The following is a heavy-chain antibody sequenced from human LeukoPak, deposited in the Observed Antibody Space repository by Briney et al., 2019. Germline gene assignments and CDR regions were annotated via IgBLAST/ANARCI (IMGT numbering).Heavy chain of an antibody. D-gene: IGHD3-3*01. CDR2: ISSSSSYI. Sequence: GGSLRLSCAASGFTFHNYAMSWVRQAPGKGLEWVSSISSSSSYIYYADSVKGRFTISRDNAKNSLYLQMNSLRAEDTAVYYCARDTVRRTHYDFWSGYDNFDYWGQGTLVTVSS. V-gene: IGHV3-21*01. CDR3: ARDTVRRTHYDFWSGYDNFDY. CDR1: GFTFHNYA. J-gene: IGHJ4*02.